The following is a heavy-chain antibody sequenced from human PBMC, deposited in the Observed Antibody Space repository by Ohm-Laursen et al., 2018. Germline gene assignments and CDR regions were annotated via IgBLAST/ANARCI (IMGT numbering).Heavy chain of an antibody. CDR2: ISFTSDP. D-gene: IGHD6-13*01. J-gene: IGHJ6*02. CDR3: ARDGSGWSRDV. Sequence: SLSLSRAASGFTFSPTGMTWVRQAPGKGLDWVLTISFTSDPYYAESLRGRFTVSRDNTRNSVYLQMNSLRDEDTGVYYCARDGSGWSRDVWGQGTTVIVSS. V-gene: IGHV3-69-1*01. CDR1: GFTFSPTG.